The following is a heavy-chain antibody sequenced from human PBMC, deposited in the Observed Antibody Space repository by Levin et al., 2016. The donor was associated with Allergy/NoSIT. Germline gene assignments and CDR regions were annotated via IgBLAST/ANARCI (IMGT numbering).Heavy chain of an antibody. V-gene: IGHV3-30*14. J-gene: IGHJ6*02. Sequence: GESLKISCAASGFTFSSYAMHWVRQAPGKGLEWVAVISYDGSNKYYADSVKGRFTISRDNAKNSLYLQMNSLRAGDTAVYYCARFGSTSCYLGETGCYYYYGMDVWGQGTTVTVSS. CDR2: ISYDGSNK. CDR3: ARFGSTSCYLGETGCYYYYGMDV. D-gene: IGHD2-2*01. CDR1: GFTFSSYA.